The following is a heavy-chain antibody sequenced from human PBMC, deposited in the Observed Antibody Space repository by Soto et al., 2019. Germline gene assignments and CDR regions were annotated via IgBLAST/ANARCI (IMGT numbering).Heavy chain of an antibody. J-gene: IGHJ4*02. V-gene: IGHV1-69*01. Sequence: QVHLVQSGAEVKKPGSSVKVSCKASGGTFSSYAISWVRQAPGQGLEWMGGFIPIFRTTNYAQKFQGRVTITADEATSTAYMELSSRRSDDKAVYYCTRDRGRSYNDGRGYYYSAYWGQGTLVTVSS. CDR1: GGTFSSYA. CDR2: FIPIFRTT. CDR3: TRDRGRSYNDGRGYYYSAY. D-gene: IGHD3-22*01.